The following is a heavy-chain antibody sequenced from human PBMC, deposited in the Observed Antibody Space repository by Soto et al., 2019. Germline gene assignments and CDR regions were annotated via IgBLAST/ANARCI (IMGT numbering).Heavy chain of an antibody. V-gene: IGHV1-69*12. Sequence: QVQLLQSGAEVKKPGVSVKVSCKVSGGTFSNYAIDWVRLAPGQGLEWMGGIAPNFGTTYYTQKFQDRATITADDSTTTAYLELSSLRSEDTAIYYCARVEAVAGIYNYHGLDVWGQGTAVTVSS. CDR1: GGTFSNYA. D-gene: IGHD6-19*01. J-gene: IGHJ6*02. CDR2: IAPNFGTT. CDR3: ARVEAVAGIYNYHGLDV.